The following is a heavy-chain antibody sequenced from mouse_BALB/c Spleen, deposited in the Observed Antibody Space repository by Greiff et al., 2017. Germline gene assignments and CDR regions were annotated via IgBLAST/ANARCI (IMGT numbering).Heavy chain of an antibody. D-gene: IGHD1-1*01. J-gene: IGHJ2*01. CDR3: AREGIYYGSRNFVY. V-gene: IGHV5-6-3*01. Sequence: EVQLVESGGGLVQPGGSLKLSCAASGFTFSSYGMSWVRQTPDKRLELVATINSNGGSTYYPDSVKGRFTISRDNAKNTLYLQMSSLKSEDTAMYYCAREGIYYGSRNFVYWGQGTTLTVSS. CDR1: GFTFSSYG. CDR2: INSNGGST.